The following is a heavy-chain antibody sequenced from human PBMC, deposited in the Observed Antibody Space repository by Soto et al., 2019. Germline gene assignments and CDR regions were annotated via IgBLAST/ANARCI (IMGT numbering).Heavy chain of an antibody. CDR1: GGTFSNHA. CDR2: IIPMSPTA. J-gene: IGHJ6*02. Sequence: ASVKVSCKASGGTFSNHAISWVRQAPGQGLEWVGGIIPMSPTADYAQRFQGRVTITADDSTTTVYMELSGLRSEDTAMYYCARDDATYCGGDCYRYFYYGMDVWGQGTTVTVSS. D-gene: IGHD2-21*02. CDR3: ARDDATYCGGDCYRYFYYGMDV. V-gene: IGHV1-69*13.